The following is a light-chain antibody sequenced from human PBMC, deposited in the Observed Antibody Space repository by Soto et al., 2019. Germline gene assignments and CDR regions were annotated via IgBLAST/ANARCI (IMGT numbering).Light chain of an antibody. Sequence: QTVVTQEPSFSVSPGRTVTLTCGLSSGSVSTSYYPSWYQQTPGQAPRTLIYSTDTRSSGVPDRFSGSILGNKAALTITGAQADDESDYYCVLYMGSGIAAFGGGTKHTVL. V-gene: IGLV8-61*01. CDR3: VLYMGSGIAA. J-gene: IGLJ2*01. CDR2: STD. CDR1: SGSVSTSYY.